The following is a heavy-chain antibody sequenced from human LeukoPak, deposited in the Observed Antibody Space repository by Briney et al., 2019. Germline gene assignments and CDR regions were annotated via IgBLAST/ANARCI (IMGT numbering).Heavy chain of an antibody. CDR1: GFIFSSYE. Sequence: GGSLRLSCAASGFIFSSYEMNWVRQAPGKGLERVSYIGSSGSTIYYADSVRGRFTISRDNAKNSLYLQMNSLRPEDTAVYYCARVQTTVTTLDYWGQGTLVTVSS. V-gene: IGHV3-48*03. J-gene: IGHJ4*02. CDR3: ARVQTTVTTLDY. CDR2: IGSSGSTI. D-gene: IGHD4-17*01.